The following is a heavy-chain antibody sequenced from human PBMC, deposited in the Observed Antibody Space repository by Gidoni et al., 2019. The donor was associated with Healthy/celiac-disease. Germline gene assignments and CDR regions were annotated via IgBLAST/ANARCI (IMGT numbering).Heavy chain of an antibody. V-gene: IGHV1-8*01. CDR3: ARATSRRILRFLEWSTNGMDV. Sequence: QVQLVQSGAEVKKPGASVKVSCKASGYTFTSYDINWVRQATGQGLEWMGWMNPNSGNTGYAQKFQGRVTMTRNTSISTAYMELSSLRSEDTAVYYCARATSRRILRFLEWSTNGMDVWGQGTTVTVSS. CDR1: GYTFTSYD. J-gene: IGHJ6*02. CDR2: MNPNSGNT. D-gene: IGHD3-3*01.